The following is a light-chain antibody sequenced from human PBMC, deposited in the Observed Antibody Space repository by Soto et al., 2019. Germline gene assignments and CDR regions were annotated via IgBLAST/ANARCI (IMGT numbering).Light chain of an antibody. CDR2: TTS. CDR3: QQYKSWPST. J-gene: IGKJ2*02. CDR1: QTVVSN. Sequence: EIVMTQSPATLSLSAGERITISCRASQTVVSNLAWYQQTPGQAPRLLIYTTSSRAAGVPARFSGSGSGTEFTLTIDSLQSEDFVLYYSQQYKSWPSTFGQGTMLEIK. V-gene: IGKV3-15*01.